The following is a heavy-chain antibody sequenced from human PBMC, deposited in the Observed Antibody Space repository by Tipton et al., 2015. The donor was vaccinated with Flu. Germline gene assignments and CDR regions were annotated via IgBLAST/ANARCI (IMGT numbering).Heavy chain of an antibody. CDR2: VHQTGSP. Sequence: TLSLTCSVSGDSIGRPYFWGWIRQPPGKGLEWIGNVHQTGSPYYNPSLRSRVTIGVDRAKNQFSLRLTSVTAADTAVYYCARREYSNYVSEPKSWFDPWGQGTLVTVSS. J-gene: IGHJ5*02. V-gene: IGHV4-38-2*01. CDR3: ARREYSNYVSEPKSWFDP. CDR1: GDSIGRPYF. D-gene: IGHD6-6*01.